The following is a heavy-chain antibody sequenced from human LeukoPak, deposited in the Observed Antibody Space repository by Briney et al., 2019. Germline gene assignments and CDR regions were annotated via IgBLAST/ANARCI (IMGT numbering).Heavy chain of an antibody. V-gene: IGHV4-59*11. CDR3: ATIKHGDVYGCFDF. J-gene: IGHJ4*02. CDR1: GDSISSHY. D-gene: IGHD2/OR15-2a*01. Sequence: SETLSLTCTVSGDSISSHYWGWLRQPPGKGLEWIAYLYGNMRTKDNPSLKGRVTLSADTSKNQHSLRLSSVTAADTAVYYCATIKHGDVYGCFDFWGQGILVTVSS. CDR2: LYGNMRT.